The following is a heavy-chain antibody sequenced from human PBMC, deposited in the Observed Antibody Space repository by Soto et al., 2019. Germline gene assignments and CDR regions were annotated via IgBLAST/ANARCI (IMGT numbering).Heavy chain of an antibody. J-gene: IGHJ5*02. D-gene: IGHD6-13*01. CDR2: ISAYNGNT. CDR1: GYTFTSYG. Sequence: QVQLVQCEAEVKKPGASVKVSCKASGYTFTSYGISWVRQAPGQGLEWMGWISAYNGNTNYAQKLQGRVTMTTDTSTSTAYMELRSLRSDDTAVYYCARDRMVAAAGTRWFDPWGQGTLVTVSS. CDR3: ARDRMVAAAGTRWFDP. V-gene: IGHV1-18*01.